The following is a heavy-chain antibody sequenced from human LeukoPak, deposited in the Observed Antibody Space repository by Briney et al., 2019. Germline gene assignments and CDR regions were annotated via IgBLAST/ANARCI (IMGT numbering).Heavy chain of an antibody. CDR3: ARGQGTVTTH. J-gene: IGHJ4*02. V-gene: IGHV4-34*01. D-gene: IGHD4-11*01. CDR1: GGSFSGYY. CDR2: INHSGSA. Sequence: SETLSLTCAASGGSFSGYYWTWIRQPPGKGLEWIGEINHSGSANYNPSLMSRVTISLDTSKNHFSLNLSSVTAADTAVYYCARGQGTVTTHWGQGTLVTVSS.